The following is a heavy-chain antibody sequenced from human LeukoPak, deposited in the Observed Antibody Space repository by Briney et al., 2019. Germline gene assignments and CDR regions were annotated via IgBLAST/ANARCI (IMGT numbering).Heavy chain of an antibody. D-gene: IGHD4-23*01. CDR1: GFTFSSYW. Sequence: QPGGSLRLSCAASGFTFSSYWMHWVRQAPGKGLVWVSRINSDGSSTSYADSVKGRFTISRDNAKNTLYLQMNSLRAEDTAVYYCARDRSHTTVVTPGYYYYYGMDVWGQGTTVTVSS. J-gene: IGHJ6*02. CDR3: ARDRSHTTVVTPGYYYYYGMDV. V-gene: IGHV3-74*01. CDR2: INSDGSST.